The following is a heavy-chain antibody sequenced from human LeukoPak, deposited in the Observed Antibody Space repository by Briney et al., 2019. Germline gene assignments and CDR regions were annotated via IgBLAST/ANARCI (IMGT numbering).Heavy chain of an antibody. CDR3: AKDPTLNSGYFDY. CDR1: GFTFSSYA. V-gene: IGHV3-23*01. D-gene: IGHD3-22*01. J-gene: IGHJ4*02. Sequence: GGSLRLSCAASGFTFSSYAMSWVRQAPGKGREWVSAISGSGGSTYYADSVKGRFTISRDNSKNTLYLQMNSLRAEDTAVYYCAKDPTLNSGYFDYWGQGTLVTVSS. CDR2: ISGSGGST.